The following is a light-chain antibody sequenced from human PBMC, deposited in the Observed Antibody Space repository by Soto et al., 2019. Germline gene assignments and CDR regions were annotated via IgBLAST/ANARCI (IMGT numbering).Light chain of an antibody. Sequence: QSVLTQPPSASGSPGQSVTISCTGTKNDIGVYDFVSWYQHHPGKAPRLIIYEVVQRPSGVPDRFSGFKSANTAYLTISGVQPEDEADYHCSSYTTIKTVVFGGGTKLTVL. CDR1: KNDIGVYDF. V-gene: IGLV2-8*01. CDR2: EVV. CDR3: SSYTTIKTVV. J-gene: IGLJ2*01.